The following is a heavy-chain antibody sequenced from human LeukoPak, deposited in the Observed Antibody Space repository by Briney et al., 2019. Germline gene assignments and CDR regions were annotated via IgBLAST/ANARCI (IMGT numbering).Heavy chain of an antibody. CDR1: GFTFSRYW. CDR2: IRQDGGDE. CDR3: ARYYGSTDGTYYYDF. Sequence: PGGSLRLSCAASGFTFSRYWMSWVRQAPGKGLEWVANIRQDGGDEYYVGSVKGRFTVSRDNAENSLYLQMNSLRAEDTAVYYCARYYGSTDGTYYYDFWGQGALVTVSS. J-gene: IGHJ4*02. V-gene: IGHV3-7*02. D-gene: IGHD3-10*01.